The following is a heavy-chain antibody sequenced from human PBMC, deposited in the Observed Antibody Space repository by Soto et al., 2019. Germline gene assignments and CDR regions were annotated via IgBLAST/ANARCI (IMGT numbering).Heavy chain of an antibody. D-gene: IGHD6-6*01. V-gene: IGHV1-69*06. J-gene: IGHJ4*02. CDR3: ARRGDSSSATFDY. CDR2: IIPIFGTA. Sequence: GASVKVSCKASGGTFSSYAISWVRQAPGQGLEWMGGIIPIFGTANYAQKFQGRVTITADKSTSTAYMELSSLRSEDTAVYYCARRGDSSSATFDYWGQGTLVTVSS. CDR1: GGTFSSYA.